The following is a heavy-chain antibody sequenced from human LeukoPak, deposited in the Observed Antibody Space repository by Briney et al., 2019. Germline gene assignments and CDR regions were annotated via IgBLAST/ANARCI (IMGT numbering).Heavy chain of an antibody. CDR1: GFTFSGYA. Sequence: PGGSLRLSCAASGFTFSGYAMHWVRQAPGKGLEWVAVISYDGSNKYYADSVKGRFTISRDNSKNTLYLQMNSLRAEDTAVYYCARDHYDFWSGYGRRGMDVWGQGTTVTVSS. CDR3: ARDHYDFWSGYGRRGMDV. J-gene: IGHJ6*02. CDR2: ISYDGSNK. D-gene: IGHD3-3*01. V-gene: IGHV3-30-3*01.